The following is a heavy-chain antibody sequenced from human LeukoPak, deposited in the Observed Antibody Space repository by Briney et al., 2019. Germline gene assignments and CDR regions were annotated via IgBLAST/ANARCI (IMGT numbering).Heavy chain of an antibody. V-gene: IGHV3-43D*03. CDR2: ISWDGGST. J-gene: IGHJ4*02. CDR3: AKERLRLGELSLPDY. Sequence: GGSLRLSCAASGFTFSSYAMHWVRQAPGKGLEWVSLISWDGGSTYYADSVKGRFTISRDNSKNSLYLQMNSLRAEDTALYYCAKERLRLGELSLPDYWGQGTLVTVSS. CDR1: GFTFSSYA. D-gene: IGHD3-16*02.